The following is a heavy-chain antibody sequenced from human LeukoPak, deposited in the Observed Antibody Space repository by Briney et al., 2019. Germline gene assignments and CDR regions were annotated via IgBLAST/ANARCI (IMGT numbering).Heavy chain of an antibody. CDR1: GFTFSSYG. Sequence: PRGSLRLSCAASGFTFSSYGMHWVRQAPGKGLEWVSTISGRRDSTSYADSVKGRFTISRDNSKNTLYLQMNSLRAEDTAVYYCAKDPNFYYCMDVWGKGTTVTISS. V-gene: IGHV3-23*01. CDR3: AKDPNFYYCMDV. CDR2: ISGRRDST. J-gene: IGHJ6*03.